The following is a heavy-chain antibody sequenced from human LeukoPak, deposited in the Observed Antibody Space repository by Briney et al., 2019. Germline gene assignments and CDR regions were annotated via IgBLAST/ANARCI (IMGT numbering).Heavy chain of an antibody. D-gene: IGHD3-22*01. CDR3: AKSPPPYYYDSSGYYPFR. J-gene: IGHJ4*02. Sequence: GGSLRLSCAASGFTFSSYAMSWVRQAPGKGLEWVSAISGSGGSTYYADSVKGRFTISRDNSKNTLYLQMNSPRAEDTAVYYCAKSPPPYYYDSSGYYPFRWGQGTLVTVSS. CDR2: ISGSGGST. V-gene: IGHV3-23*01. CDR1: GFTFSSYA.